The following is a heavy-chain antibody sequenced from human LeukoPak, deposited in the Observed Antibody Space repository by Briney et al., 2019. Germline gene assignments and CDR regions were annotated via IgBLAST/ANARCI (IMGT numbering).Heavy chain of an antibody. Sequence: VASVKVSCKASGYTFTGYYMHWVRQAPGQGLEWMGWINPNSGGTNYAQKFQGWVTMTRDTSISTAYMDLSSLRSEDTAVFYCARARDCGGDCYYDAFHIWGQGTLVAVSS. V-gene: IGHV1-2*04. CDR1: GYTFTGYY. CDR3: ARARDCGGDCYYDAFHI. D-gene: IGHD2-21*02. J-gene: IGHJ3*02. CDR2: INPNSGGT.